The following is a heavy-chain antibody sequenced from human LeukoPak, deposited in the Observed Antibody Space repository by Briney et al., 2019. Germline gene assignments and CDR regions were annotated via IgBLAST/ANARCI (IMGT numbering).Heavy chain of an antibody. CDR2: IYYSGST. V-gene: IGHV4-61*01. Sequence: SETLSLTCTVSYGSISSSSYYWSWIRQPPGKGLEWIGYIYYSGSTNYNPSLKSRVTISVDTSKNQFSLKLSSVTAADTAVYYCARDSSTKGATDAFDIWGQGTMVTVSS. CDR3: ARDSSTKGATDAFDI. D-gene: IGHD3-10*01. J-gene: IGHJ3*02. CDR1: YGSISSSSYY.